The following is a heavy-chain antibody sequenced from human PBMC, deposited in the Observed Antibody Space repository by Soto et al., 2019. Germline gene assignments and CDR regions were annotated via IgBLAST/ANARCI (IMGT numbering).Heavy chain of an antibody. CDR3: ARDRGYYDSSGYYRT. Sequence: GGSVRLSCAASGFTFSDYYMSWIRQAPGKGLEWVSYISSSGRTICYPGSVKGRFTISRDNAKNSLYLQMNSMRAEETAVYYCARDRGYYDSSGYYRTWGQGTMVTVSS. J-gene: IGHJ5*02. V-gene: IGHV3-11*01. D-gene: IGHD3-22*01. CDR2: ISSSGRTI. CDR1: GFTFSDYY.